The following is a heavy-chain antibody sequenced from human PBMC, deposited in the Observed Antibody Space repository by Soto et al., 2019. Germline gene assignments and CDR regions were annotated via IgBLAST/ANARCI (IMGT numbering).Heavy chain of an antibody. CDR2: INPNSGGT. J-gene: IGHJ6*02. D-gene: IGHD6-6*01. V-gene: IGHV1-2*02. Sequence: SVKGSGKGAGYAFTGDYMHWVRQAPGQGLEWMGWINPNSGGTNYAQKFQGRVTMTRDTSISTAYMELSRLRSDDTAVYYCARAEGYSSSPQGANYYYYGMDVWGQGTTVTVPS. CDR3: ARAEGYSSSPQGANYYYYGMDV. CDR1: GYAFTGDY.